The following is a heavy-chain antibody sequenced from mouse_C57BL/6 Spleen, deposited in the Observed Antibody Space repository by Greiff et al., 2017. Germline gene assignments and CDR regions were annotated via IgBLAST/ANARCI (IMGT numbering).Heavy chain of an antibody. CDR3: ARSYSNYGYFDV. CDR1: GFSLSTSGMG. CDR2: IYWDDDK. J-gene: IGHJ1*03. D-gene: IGHD2-5*01. V-gene: IGHV8-12*01. Sequence: QVTLKESGPGILQSSQTLSLTCSFSGFSLSTSGMGVSWIRQPSGKGLEWLAHIYWDDDKRSNPSLKGRLTISKDTSRNQVFLKITSVDTADTATYYCARSYSNYGYFDVWGTQTTVTVSS.